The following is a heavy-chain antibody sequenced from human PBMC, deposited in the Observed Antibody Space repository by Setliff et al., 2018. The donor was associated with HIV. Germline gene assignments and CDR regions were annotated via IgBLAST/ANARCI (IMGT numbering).Heavy chain of an antibody. V-gene: IGHV4-34*01. CDR1: GGSFSGFY. CDR3: ARSTVGAGASFP. Sequence: PSETLSLTCAVYGGSFSGFYWSWIRQAPGKGLEWIGEINHSGKTNYNPSLKSRITLSVDTSENQFALKLASVTAADTAIYYCARSTVGAGASFPWGRGILVTVSS. J-gene: IGHJ5*02. D-gene: IGHD1-26*01. CDR2: INHSGKT.